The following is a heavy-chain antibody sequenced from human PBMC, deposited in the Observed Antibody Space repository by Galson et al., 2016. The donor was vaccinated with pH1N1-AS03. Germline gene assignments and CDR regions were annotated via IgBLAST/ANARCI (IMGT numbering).Heavy chain of an antibody. CDR2: ITRSGGTI. D-gene: IGHD6-19*01. Sequence: SLRLSCAASGFIFSSFEMNWVRQAPGKGLEWVSYITRSGGTIYYSDPVKGRFTVSRDNAKNSLYLQMNSLRAEDTAVYYCAIGLTADSGGWGRPFDSWGQGTLVTVSS. CDR1: GFIFSSFE. V-gene: IGHV3-48*03. J-gene: IGHJ4*02. CDR3: AIGLTADSGGWGRPFDS.